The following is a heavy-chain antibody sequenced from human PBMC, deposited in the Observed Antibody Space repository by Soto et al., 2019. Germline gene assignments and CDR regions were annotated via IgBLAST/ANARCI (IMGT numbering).Heavy chain of an antibody. Sequence: PRGSLRLSCAASGFIFDDYAMHWVRQAPGKGLEWVSGINWNTGSIGYADSVKGRFTISKDHTKNSLYLQMNSLRAEDTALYYCAKALSGYTYGPFDYWGQGTLVTVSS. CDR3: AKALSGYTYGPFDY. D-gene: IGHD5-18*01. CDR1: GFIFDDYA. J-gene: IGHJ4*02. V-gene: IGHV3-9*01. CDR2: INWNTGSI.